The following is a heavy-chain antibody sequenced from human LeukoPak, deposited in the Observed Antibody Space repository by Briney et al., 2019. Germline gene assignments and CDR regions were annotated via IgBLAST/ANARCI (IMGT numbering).Heavy chain of an antibody. CDR1: GFIFSSYA. J-gene: IGHJ4*02. Sequence: GRSLRLSCAASGFIFSSYAMHWVRQAPGKGLEWVAVISYDGSNKYYADSVKGRFTISRDNSRNTLYLQMNSLRAEDTAVYYCARDLYRIVVVPHYFDYWGQGTLVTVSS. CDR3: ARDLYRIVVVPHYFDY. CDR2: ISYDGSNK. D-gene: IGHD3-22*01. V-gene: IGHV3-30*04.